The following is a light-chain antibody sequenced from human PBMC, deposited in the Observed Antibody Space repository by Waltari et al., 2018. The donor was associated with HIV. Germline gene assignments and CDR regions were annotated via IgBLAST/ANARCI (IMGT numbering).Light chain of an antibody. CDR1: QSVGSY. Sequence: VMTQSPATVSVSPGGRATLSCRASQSVGSYLAWYQQKPCQAPRLLIYGASTRATGIPTRFSGSGSGTEFTLTISSLKSEEFAVYYCHQYNKWPRGTFGGGTKVEV. V-gene: IGKV3-15*01. CDR3: HQYNKWPRGT. J-gene: IGKJ4*01. CDR2: GAS.